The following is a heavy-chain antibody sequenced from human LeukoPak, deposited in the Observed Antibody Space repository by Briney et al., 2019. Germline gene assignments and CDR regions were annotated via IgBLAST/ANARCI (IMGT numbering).Heavy chain of an antibody. Sequence: PGGSLRLSCAASGFTFSSYWMNWARQTPGKGLEWVSSISSSGTYMYNADSVKGRFTISRDNAKNSLYLHMNSLRADDTAVYYCEKEDSSGLVTLGTFQRWGQGTLVTVSS. CDR3: EKEDSSGLVTLGTFQR. D-gene: IGHD6-19*01. J-gene: IGHJ1*01. V-gene: IGHV3-21*06. CDR2: ISSSGTYM. CDR1: GFTFSSYW.